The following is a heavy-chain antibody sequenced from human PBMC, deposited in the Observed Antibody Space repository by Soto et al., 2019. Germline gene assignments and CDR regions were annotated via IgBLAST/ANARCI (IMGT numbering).Heavy chain of an antibody. Sequence: EVQLVESGGDLVQPGGSLRLSCAASGFTFSSYAMHWVRQAPGKGLEYVSAISSNGGSTYYANSVKGRFTISRDNSKNTLYLQMGSLRAEDMAVYYCASGPGYYFYYWGQGTLVTVSS. CDR2: ISSNGGST. CDR3: ASGPGYYFYY. CDR1: GFTFSSYA. V-gene: IGHV3-64*01. J-gene: IGHJ4*02.